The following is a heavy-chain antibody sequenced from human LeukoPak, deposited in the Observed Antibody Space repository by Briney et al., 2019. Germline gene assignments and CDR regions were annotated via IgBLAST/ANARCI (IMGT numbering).Heavy chain of an antibody. CDR1: RFTFSRYG. CDR2: IRYDGSNK. Sequence: GGSLRLSCAASRFTFSRYGMHWVRQAPGKRLEWVAFIRYDGSNKHYADSVKGRFTISRDNAKNSLYLQMNSLRAEDTAVYYCARDEYNWNVDAFDIWGQGTVVTVSS. D-gene: IGHD1-20*01. CDR3: ARDEYNWNVDAFDI. V-gene: IGHV3-30*02. J-gene: IGHJ3*02.